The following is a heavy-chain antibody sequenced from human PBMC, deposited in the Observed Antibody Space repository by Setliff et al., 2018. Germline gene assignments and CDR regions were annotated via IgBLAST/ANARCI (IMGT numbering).Heavy chain of an antibody. CDR3: ARMSGFLYMDV. D-gene: IGHD3-3*01. J-gene: IGHJ6*03. Sequence: SETLSLTCIVSGESIDSVATGNHYWNWIRQPVGKGLEWIGHIFLTGSTDYDPSLKSRVTISLDTSKSQFFLKLNSVTAADTAVYYCARMSGFLYMDVWGKGTTVTVSS. CDR1: GESIDSVATGNHY. V-gene: IGHV4-61*09. CDR2: IFLTGST.